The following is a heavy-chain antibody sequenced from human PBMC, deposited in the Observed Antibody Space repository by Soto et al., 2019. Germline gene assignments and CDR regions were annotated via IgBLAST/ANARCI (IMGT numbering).Heavy chain of an antibody. CDR2: IYYSGST. D-gene: IGHD2-15*01. J-gene: IGHJ6*02. CDR1: GGSIISGGYY. CDR3: ARDSTLLDCSGGSCYSWTPYYYYGMDV. V-gene: IGHV4-31*03. Sequence: SETLSLTCTVSGGSIISGGYYWSWIRQHPGKGLEWIGYIYYSGSTYYNPSLKSRVTISVDTSKNQFSLKLSSVTAADTAVYYCARDSTLLDCSGGSCYSWTPYYYYGMDVWGQGTTVTVSS.